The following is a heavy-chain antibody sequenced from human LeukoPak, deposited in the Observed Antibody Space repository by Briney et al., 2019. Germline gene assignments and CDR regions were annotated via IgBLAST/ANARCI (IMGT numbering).Heavy chain of an antibody. Sequence: ASVRVSCKASGYTFTIYGISWVGQAPGQGREWMGWISDYNGNKNYAQKLQGRVTMTTDTSPSTAYMELRSLRSDDTAVYYCARVGLAPGPGEGSGSYLYYYGMDVWGQGTTVTVSS. CDR2: ISDYNGNK. CDR1: GYTFTIYG. V-gene: IGHV1-18*01. J-gene: IGHJ6*02. CDR3: ARVGLAPGPGEGSGSYLYYYGMDV. D-gene: IGHD3-10*01.